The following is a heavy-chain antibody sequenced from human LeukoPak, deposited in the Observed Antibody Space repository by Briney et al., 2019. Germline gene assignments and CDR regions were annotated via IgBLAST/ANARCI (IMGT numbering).Heavy chain of an antibody. CDR1: GYSFTSYW. V-gene: IGHV5-51*01. Sequence: GESLKIPCKGSGYSFTSYWIGRVRQMPGKGLEWMGINYPGDSDTRYSPPFQGQVTISADKSISTAYMQWSSLKASDSAMYYCALGGYSYYYYGMDVWGQGTTVTVSS. J-gene: IGHJ6*02. CDR3: ALGGYSYYYYGMDV. CDR2: NYPGDSDT. D-gene: IGHD5-12*01.